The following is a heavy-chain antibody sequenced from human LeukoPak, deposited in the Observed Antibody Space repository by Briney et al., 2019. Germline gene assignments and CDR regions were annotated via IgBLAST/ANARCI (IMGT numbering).Heavy chain of an antibody. V-gene: IGHV3-23*01. CDR2: ISGSGGTT. CDR3: AQQPAGWLVDGGDY. J-gene: IGHJ4*02. Sequence: PGGFLRLSCAASGLAFSRYAMSWVRQAPGKWLEWVSSISGSGGTTYYADSVKGRFTISRDNSKNTLYLQMISLRVEDTAIYYCAQQPAGWLVDGGDYWGQGTLVTVSS. D-gene: IGHD6-19*01. CDR1: GLAFSRYA.